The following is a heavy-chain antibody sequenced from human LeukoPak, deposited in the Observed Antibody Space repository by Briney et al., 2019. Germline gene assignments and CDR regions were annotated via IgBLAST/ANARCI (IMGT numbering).Heavy chain of an antibody. CDR2: FYSGAST. CDR1: GFTFSSYS. V-gene: IGHV3-53*01. J-gene: IGHJ4*02. Sequence: GGSLRLSCAASGFTFSSYSMNWVRQAPGKGLEWVSVFYSGASTYYADSVKGRFTISRDNAKNTLYLQMNSLRAEDTAVYYCARLSPRATAPVFDYWGQGTLVTVSS. CDR3: ARLSPRATAPVFDY. D-gene: IGHD1-26*01.